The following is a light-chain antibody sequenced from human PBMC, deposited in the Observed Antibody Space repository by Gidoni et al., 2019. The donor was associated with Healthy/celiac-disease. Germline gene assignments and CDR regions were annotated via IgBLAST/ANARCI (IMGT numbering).Light chain of an antibody. J-gene: IGLJ2*01. CDR2: KDS. CDR3: QSADSSGPYVV. Sequence: SYELTQPPSVSVSPGHTARITCSGDALPKQYAYWYQQKPGQAPVLVIYKDSERPSGIPERFSGSSSGTTVTLTISGVQAEDEADYYCQSADSSGPYVVFGGGTKLTVL. V-gene: IGLV3-25*03. CDR1: ALPKQY.